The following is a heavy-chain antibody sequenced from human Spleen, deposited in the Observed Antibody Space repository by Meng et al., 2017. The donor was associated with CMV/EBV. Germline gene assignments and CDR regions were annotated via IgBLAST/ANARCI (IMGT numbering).Heavy chain of an antibody. Sequence: ASVKVSCKASGYTFTGYYMHWVRQAPGQGLEWMGWINPNTGGTTYAQKFQGRVTLTRDTSINTAYMELTRLGSDDTAVYYCTREGQWLVQGAYWGQGTLVTVSS. J-gene: IGHJ4*02. CDR3: TREGQWLVQGAY. CDR2: INPNTGGT. V-gene: IGHV1-2*02. D-gene: IGHD6-19*01. CDR1: GYTFTGYY.